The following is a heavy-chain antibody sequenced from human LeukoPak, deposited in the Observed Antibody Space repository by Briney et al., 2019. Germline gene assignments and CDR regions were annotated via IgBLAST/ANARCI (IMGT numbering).Heavy chain of an antibody. CDR1: GFTFSSYA. V-gene: IGHV3-30-3*01. CDR2: ISYDGNNK. Sequence: PGGSLRLSCAASGFTFSSYAMHWVRQAPGKGLEWVAVISYDGNNKYYADSVKGRFTISRDNSKNTLYLQMNSLRAEDTAMYYCARDTYDYWGQGTLVTVSS. CDR3: ARDTYDY. J-gene: IGHJ4*02.